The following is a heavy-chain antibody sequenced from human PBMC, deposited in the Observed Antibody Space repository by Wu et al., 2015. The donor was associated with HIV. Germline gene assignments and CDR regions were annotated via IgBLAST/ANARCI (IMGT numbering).Heavy chain of an antibody. J-gene: IGHJ4*02. D-gene: IGHD3-10*01. CDR3: ARVASYYGSGKAMGY. CDR2: MNPNSGNT. CDR1: GYSFSDYH. Sequence: QVQLMQSGAEVKKPGASVKVSCKASGYSFSDYHIHWVRQAPGQGLEWMGWMNPNSGNTGYAQNFQGRVTMTRNTSINTAYMELRSLTSEDTAVYFCARVASYYGSGKAMGYWGRGTLVTVS. V-gene: IGHV1-8*02.